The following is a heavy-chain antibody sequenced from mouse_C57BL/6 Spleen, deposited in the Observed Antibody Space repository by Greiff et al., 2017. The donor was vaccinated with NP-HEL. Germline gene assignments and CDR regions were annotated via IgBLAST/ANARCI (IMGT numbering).Heavy chain of an antibody. Sequence: VQLQQPGAELVMPGASVKLSCKASGYTFTSYWMHWVKQRPGQGLEWIGEIDPSDSYTNYNQKFKGKSTLTVDKSSSTAYMQLSSLTSEDSAVYYCARWDGGPFAYWGQGTLVTVSA. CDR2: IDPSDSYT. CDR3: ARWDGGPFAY. CDR1: GYTFTSYW. J-gene: IGHJ3*01. V-gene: IGHV1-69*01. D-gene: IGHD1-1*02.